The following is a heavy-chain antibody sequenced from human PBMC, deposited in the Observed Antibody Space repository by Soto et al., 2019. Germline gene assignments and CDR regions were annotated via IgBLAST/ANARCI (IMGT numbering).Heavy chain of an antibody. CDR1: GFTFSSYG. CDR3: ARPSPPRYYGSGSYYDY. D-gene: IGHD3-10*01. CDR2: IWYDGSNK. Sequence: GGSLRLSCAASGFTFSSYGMHWVRQAPGKGLEWVAVIWYDGSNKYYADSVKGRFTISRDNSKNTLYLQMNSLRAEDTAVYYCARPSPPRYYGSGSYYDYWGQGTLVTVSS. V-gene: IGHV3-33*01. J-gene: IGHJ4*02.